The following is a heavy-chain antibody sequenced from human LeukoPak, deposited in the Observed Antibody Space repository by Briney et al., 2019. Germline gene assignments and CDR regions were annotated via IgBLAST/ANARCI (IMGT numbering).Heavy chain of an antibody. D-gene: IGHD3-22*01. CDR3: ARPHINYYDSSGYFS. V-gene: IGHV3-48*01. Sequence: GGSLRLSCAASGFTFSSYSMNWVRQAPGKGLEGVSYISSSSSMIYYADSVKGRFTISRDNAKNSLYLQMNSLRAEDTAVYYCARPHINYYDSSGYFSWGQGTLVTVSS. CDR1: GFTFSSYS. CDR2: ISSSSSMI. J-gene: IGHJ5*02.